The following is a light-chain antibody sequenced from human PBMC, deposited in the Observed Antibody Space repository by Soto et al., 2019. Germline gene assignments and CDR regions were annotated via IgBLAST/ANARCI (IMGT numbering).Light chain of an antibody. CDR1: RDIGSD. Sequence: THSPSTLSASLGDMLTITCRASRDIGSDLSWYQQKPGKAPTLLIYAASNLQSGVPSRFSGSGSGTEFTLTISSLQPDDFATYYCQQYNSYSRTFGQGTKVDIK. CDR2: AAS. V-gene: IGKV1-17*01. CDR3: QQYNSYSRT. J-gene: IGKJ1*01.